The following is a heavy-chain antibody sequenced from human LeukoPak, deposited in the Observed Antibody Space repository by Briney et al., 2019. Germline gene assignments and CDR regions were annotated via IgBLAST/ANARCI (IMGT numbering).Heavy chain of an antibody. J-gene: IGHJ4*01. Sequence: ASVKVSCKPSGYTFSNYGISWVRQAPGQGLEWMGWITAYNGNRLYAQRFQGRITLTTDTSTSTSYTELRSLEYDDTAIYYCARDNDKVVDHWGQGTLVTVSS. CDR1: GYTFSNYG. V-gene: IGHV1-18*01. CDR2: ITAYNGNR. CDR3: ARDNDKVVDH. D-gene: IGHD1-1*01.